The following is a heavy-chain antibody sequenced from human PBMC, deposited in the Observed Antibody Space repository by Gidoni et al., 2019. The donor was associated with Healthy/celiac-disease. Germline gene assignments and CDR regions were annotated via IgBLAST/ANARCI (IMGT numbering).Heavy chain of an antibody. CDR3: VKAPHEWGLNYFDY. D-gene: IGHD3-10*01. CDR1: GFPFSSYA. Sequence: EVQLVESGGGLVQPGGSLRLSCSASGFPFSSYAMHWVRQAPGKGLEYVSAISSNGGSTYYADSVKGRFTISRDNSKNTLYLQMSSLRAEDTAVYYCVKAPHEWGLNYFDYWGQGTLVTVSS. V-gene: IGHV3-64D*06. J-gene: IGHJ4*02. CDR2: ISSNGGST.